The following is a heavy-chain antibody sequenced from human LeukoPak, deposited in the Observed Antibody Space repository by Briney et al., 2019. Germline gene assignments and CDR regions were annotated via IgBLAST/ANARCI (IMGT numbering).Heavy chain of an antibody. CDR2: INHSGST. CDR1: GGSFSGYY. D-gene: IGHD2-15*01. V-gene: IGHV4-34*01. Sequence: PSETLSLTCAVYGGSFSGYYWSWIRQPPGKGLEWIGEINHSGSTNYNPSLNSRVTISLDTSKNQFSLKLSSVTAADTAVYYCARDSPTAYCSGGSCYFDYWGQGTLVTVSS. J-gene: IGHJ4*02. CDR3: ARDSPTAYCSGGSCYFDY.